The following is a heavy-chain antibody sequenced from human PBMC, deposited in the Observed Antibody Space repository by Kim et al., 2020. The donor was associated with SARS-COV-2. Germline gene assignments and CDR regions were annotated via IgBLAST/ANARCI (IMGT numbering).Heavy chain of an antibody. CDR2: IKSKTDGGTT. V-gene: IGHV3-15*01. D-gene: IGHD6-6*01. Sequence: GGSLRLSCAASGFTFSNAWMSWVRQAPGKGLEWVGRIKSKTDGGTTDYAAPVKGRFTISRDDSKNTLYLQMNSLKTEDTAVYYCTTIAIAARPKGYYYYGMDVWGQGTTVTVSS. J-gene: IGHJ6*02. CDR1: GFTFSNAW. CDR3: TTIAIAARPKGYYYYGMDV.